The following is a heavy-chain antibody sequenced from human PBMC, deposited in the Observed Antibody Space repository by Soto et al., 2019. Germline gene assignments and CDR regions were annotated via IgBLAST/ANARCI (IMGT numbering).Heavy chain of an antibody. CDR1: GYTFTTDG. V-gene: IGHV1-18*01. J-gene: IGHJ4*02. Sequence: ASEKVSCKASGYTFTTDGITWVRQAPGQGLEWMGWIGAYNGNTNYAQKFQGRVTMTTDTSTTTAYLELRSLRSDDTAVYYCARDSATVASYYFDYWGQGTLVTVSS. D-gene: IGHD4-17*01. CDR3: ARDSATVASYYFDY. CDR2: IGAYNGNT.